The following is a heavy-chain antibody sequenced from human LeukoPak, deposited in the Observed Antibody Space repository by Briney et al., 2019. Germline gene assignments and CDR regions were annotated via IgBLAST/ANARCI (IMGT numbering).Heavy chain of an antibody. D-gene: IGHD5-18*01. CDR3: AKEGYSYGPFDY. CDR1: GFTFSSYW. CDR2: ISGSGGST. Sequence: QSGGSLRLSCAASGFTFSSYWMHWVRQAPGKGLEWVSAISGSGGSTYYADSVKGRFTISRDNSKNTLYLQMNSLRAEDTAVYYCAKEGYSYGPFDYWGQGTLVTVSS. J-gene: IGHJ4*02. V-gene: IGHV3-23*01.